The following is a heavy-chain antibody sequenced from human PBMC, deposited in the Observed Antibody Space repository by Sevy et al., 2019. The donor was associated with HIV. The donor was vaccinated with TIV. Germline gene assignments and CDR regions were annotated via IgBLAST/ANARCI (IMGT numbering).Heavy chain of an antibody. D-gene: IGHD3-9*01. V-gene: IGHV3-30*18. Sequence: GGCLRLSCTVSGIIFTTSGMHWVRQAPGKGLEWVAVISYDGRNKFYGDSVKGRFTISRDNPKNILYLQMNSLRDEDTAVYYCAKDFTGYNGMDVWGQGTMVTVSS. CDR3: AKDFTGYNGMDV. CDR2: ISYDGRNK. CDR1: GIIFTTSG. J-gene: IGHJ6*02.